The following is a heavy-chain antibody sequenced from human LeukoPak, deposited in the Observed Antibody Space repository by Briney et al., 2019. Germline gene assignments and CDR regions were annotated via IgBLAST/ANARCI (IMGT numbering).Heavy chain of an antibody. J-gene: IGHJ4*02. CDR1: GDSISGYY. CDR3: ARHAGGIAAAGTRPFDY. Sequence: SETLSLTCTVSGDSISGYYWTWIRQPPGKGLEWIGYIYYCGSINYNPSLKSRLTISVDTSKNQFSLKLSSVTAADTAVYYCARHAGGIAAAGTRPFDYWGQGTLVTVSS. D-gene: IGHD6-13*01. V-gene: IGHV4-59*08. CDR2: IYYCGSI.